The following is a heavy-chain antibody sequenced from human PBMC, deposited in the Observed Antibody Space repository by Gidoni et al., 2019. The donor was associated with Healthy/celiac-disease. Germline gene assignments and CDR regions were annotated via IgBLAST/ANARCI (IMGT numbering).Heavy chain of an antibody. CDR2: ISYDGSNK. V-gene: IGHV3-30-3*01. D-gene: IGHD3-3*01. CDR3: ARDALQFYDFWSGYQY. Sequence: QVQLVESGGGVVQPGRSLRLSCAASGFTFSSYAMHWVRQAPGKGLEWVAVISYDGSNKYYADSVKGRFTISRDNSKNTLYLQMNSLRAEDTAVYYCARDALQFYDFWSGYQYWGQGTLVTVSS. CDR1: GFTFSSYA. J-gene: IGHJ4*02.